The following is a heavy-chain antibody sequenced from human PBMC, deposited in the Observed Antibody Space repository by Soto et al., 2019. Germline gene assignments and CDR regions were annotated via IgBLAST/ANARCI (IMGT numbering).Heavy chain of an antibody. CDR1: GFSFSNTW. V-gene: IGHV3-15*01. D-gene: IGHD1-26*01. CDR3: TTAPFQRVWAIFDY. CDR2: IKSKTDGATT. Sequence: EVQLVESGGGLVKPGGSLRLSCAASGFSFSNTWMSWVRQAPGKGLEWVGRIKSKTDGATTDYAAPVKGRFTISRDDSENTWYLQMNSLKTDDTALYYCTTAPFQRVWAIFDYWDQGTLVTVSS. J-gene: IGHJ4*02.